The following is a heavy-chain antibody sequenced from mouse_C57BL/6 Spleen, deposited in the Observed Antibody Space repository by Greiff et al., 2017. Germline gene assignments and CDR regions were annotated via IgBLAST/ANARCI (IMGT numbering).Heavy chain of an antibody. Sequence: VHLVESGPELVKPGASVKISCKASGYAFSSSWMNWVKQRPGKGLEGIGRIYPGDGDTNYNGKFKGKATLTADKSSSTAYMQLSSLTSEDSAVYFCARPYYDGYSSFAYWGQGTLVTVSA. CDR2: IYPGDGDT. CDR1: GYAFSSSW. J-gene: IGHJ3*01. CDR3: ARPYYDGYSSFAY. V-gene: IGHV1-82*01. D-gene: IGHD2-3*01.